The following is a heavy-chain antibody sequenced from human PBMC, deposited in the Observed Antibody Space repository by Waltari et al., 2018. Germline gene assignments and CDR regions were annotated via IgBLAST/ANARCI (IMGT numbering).Heavy chain of an antibody. CDR1: GDSILTNTSS. CDR3: ARRSRDSSGHFYSDY. CDR2: ISYGGST. V-gene: IGHV4-39*02. J-gene: IGHJ4*02. D-gene: IGHD3-22*01. Sequence: LQLQESGPGLVKPSETLSPTCTFPGDSILTNTSSWAWARQPPGGGLGWTATISYGGSTYYKPSLKSRVTISIDTSKNHYSLVLTSVTAADTAVYYCARRSRDSSGHFYSDYWGQGTLVAVSS.